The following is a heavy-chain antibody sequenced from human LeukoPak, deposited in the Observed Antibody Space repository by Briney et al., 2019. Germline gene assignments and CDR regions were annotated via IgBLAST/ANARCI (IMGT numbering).Heavy chain of an antibody. V-gene: IGHV4-59*01. D-gene: IGHD2-21*02. J-gene: IGHJ5*02. CDR1: GDSMKTNY. CDR3: ARVFRGVVTSNFFDP. CDR2: VHGDGTT. Sequence: SETPSLTCNVSGDSMKTNYWTWIRQPPGKGLEWIGFVHGDGTTNYNPSLNSRVTISIDTSENQLSLRLNSVTAADTAVYYCARVFRGVVTSNFFDPWGQGTPVTVSS.